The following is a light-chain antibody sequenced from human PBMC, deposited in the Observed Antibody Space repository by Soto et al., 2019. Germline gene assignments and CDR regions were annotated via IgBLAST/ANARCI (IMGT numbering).Light chain of an antibody. V-gene: IGLV2-14*01. J-gene: IGLJ2*01. Sequence: QSVLTQPASVSGSPGQSITLSCTGTSSDIGGYNYVSWYQQHPGKAPKLMIYDVSNRPSGASNRFSGTKSGNTASLTISGLQTEDEADYYCSSYTSSSILVVFGGGTKLTVL. CDR3: SSYTSSSILVV. CDR1: SSDIGGYNY. CDR2: DVS.